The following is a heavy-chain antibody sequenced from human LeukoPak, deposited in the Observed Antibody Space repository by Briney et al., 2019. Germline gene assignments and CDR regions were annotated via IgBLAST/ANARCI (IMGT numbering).Heavy chain of an antibody. CDR1: GGSISSSSYY. Sequence: SETLSLTCTVSGGSISSSSYYWGWIRQPPGKGLAWVGSVSYNGITYYNPSLKSRVTISVDTSKNHFSLRLSSVTAADTAVYYCARSDGYGLVGIWGQGTMVTVSS. J-gene: IGHJ3*02. CDR2: VSYNGIT. CDR3: ARSDGYGLVGI. V-gene: IGHV4-39*07. D-gene: IGHD3-10*01.